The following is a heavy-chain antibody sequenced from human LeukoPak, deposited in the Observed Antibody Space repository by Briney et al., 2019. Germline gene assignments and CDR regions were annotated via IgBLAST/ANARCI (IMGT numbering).Heavy chain of an antibody. J-gene: IGHJ4*02. V-gene: IGHV3-23*01. CDR2: ISSSGGST. CDR3: AKDRDSSSWLYYFDY. Sequence: GGSLRLSCAASGFTFSSSAMSWVRKVPGKGLEWVSGISSSGGSTNYADSVKGRFTISRDNSKNTLYLQMNSLRAEDTAVYYCAKDRDSSSWLYYFDYWGQGTLVTVSS. D-gene: IGHD6-13*01. CDR1: GFTFSSSA.